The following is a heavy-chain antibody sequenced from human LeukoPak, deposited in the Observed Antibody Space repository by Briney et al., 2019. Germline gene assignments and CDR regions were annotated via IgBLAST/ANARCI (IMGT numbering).Heavy chain of an antibody. CDR1: GFTFSSYW. V-gene: IGHV3-74*01. CDR3: CRGGAYCCNGQPLFCF. Sequence: GGSLRLSCAASGFTFSSYWMHWVRQAPGKGLVWVSRIRNDETNTGYADSVKGRFTISRDSAKNTLYLQMNSLRAEDTAVYYWCRGGAYCCNGQPLFCFRGQGTLV. CDR2: IRNDETNT. D-gene: IGHD1-14*01. J-gene: IGHJ4*02.